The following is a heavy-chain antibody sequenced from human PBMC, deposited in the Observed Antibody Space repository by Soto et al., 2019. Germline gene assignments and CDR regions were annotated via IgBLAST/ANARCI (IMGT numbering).Heavy chain of an antibody. D-gene: IGHD6-13*01. J-gene: IGHJ4*02. Sequence: KPPETLSLTCTASGGSISSGGYYWSWIRQHPGKGLEWIGYIYYSGSTYYNPSLKSRVTISVDTSKNQFSLKLSSVTAADTAVYYCVSLTAAASYYFDYWGQGTLVTVS. CDR2: IYYSGST. V-gene: IGHV4-31*03. CDR1: GGSISSGGYY. CDR3: VSLTAAASYYFDY.